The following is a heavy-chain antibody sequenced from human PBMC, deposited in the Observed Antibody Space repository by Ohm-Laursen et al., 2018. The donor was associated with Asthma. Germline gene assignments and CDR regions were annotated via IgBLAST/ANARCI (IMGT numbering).Heavy chain of an antibody. Sequence: GSLRLSCSASGFTFSSYSMNWVRQAPGKGLEWVSYISSSSSTIYYADSVKGRFTISRDNAKNSLYLQMNSLRAEDTAVYYCARDYYPDFQGGGAFDYWGQGTLVTVSS. V-gene: IGHV3-48*01. CDR2: ISSSSSTI. CDR3: ARDYYPDFQGGGAFDY. D-gene: IGHD3-10*01. CDR1: GFTFSSYS. J-gene: IGHJ4*02.